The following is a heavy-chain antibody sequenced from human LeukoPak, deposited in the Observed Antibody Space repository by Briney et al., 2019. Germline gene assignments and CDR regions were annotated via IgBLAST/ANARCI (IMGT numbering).Heavy chain of an antibody. V-gene: IGHV1-8*01. J-gene: IGHJ4*02. D-gene: IGHD1-1*01. CDR2: MNPNSGNT. CDR3: GRADWNDADY. Sequence: GASETVSCKASGYTFTSYDINWVRQATGQGLEWMGWMNPNSGNTGYAQKFQGRVTMTRNTSISTAYMEVSSLRSEDTAVYYDGRADWNDADYWGQGTLVTVSS. CDR1: GYTFTSYD.